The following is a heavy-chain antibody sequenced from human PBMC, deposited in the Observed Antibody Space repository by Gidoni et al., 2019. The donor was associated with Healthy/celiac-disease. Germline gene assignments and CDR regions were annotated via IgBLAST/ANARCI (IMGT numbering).Heavy chain of an antibody. CDR3: ARRRFYGDYPWGPYYFDY. D-gene: IGHD4-17*01. Sequence: EVQLVQSGAEVKKPGESLKISCKGSGYSFTSYWIGWVRQMPGKGLEWMGIIYPGDSDTRYSPSFQGQVTISADKSISTAYLQWSSLKASDTAMYYCARRRFYGDYPWGPYYFDYWGQGTLVTVSS. CDR2: IYPGDSDT. CDR1: GYSFTSYW. V-gene: IGHV5-51*01. J-gene: IGHJ4*02.